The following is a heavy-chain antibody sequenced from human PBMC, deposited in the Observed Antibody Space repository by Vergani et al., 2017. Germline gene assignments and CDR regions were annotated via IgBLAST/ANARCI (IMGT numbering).Heavy chain of an antibody. CDR3: ARQLLNFDY. Sequence: QVQLQQWGAGLLKPSETLSLTCTVSGGSISSSSYYWGWIRQPPGKGLEWIGSIYYSGSTYYNPSLKSRVTISVDTSKNQFSLKLSSVTAADTAVYYCARQLLNFDYWGQGTLVTVSS. CDR2: IYYSGST. D-gene: IGHD3-10*01. CDR1: GGSISSSSYY. V-gene: IGHV4-39*01. J-gene: IGHJ4*02.